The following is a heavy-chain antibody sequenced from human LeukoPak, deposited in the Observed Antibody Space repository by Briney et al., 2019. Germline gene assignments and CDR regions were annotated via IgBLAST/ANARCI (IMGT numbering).Heavy chain of an antibody. CDR2: IIPIFGTA. Sequence: SVKVSCKASGRTFSSYAISWVRQAPGQGLEWMGGIIPIFGTANYAQKFQGRVTITTDESTSTAYMELSRLRSEDTAVYDCARDPTNSVPAAMANWFDPWGQGTLVSVCS. CDR1: GRTFSSYA. D-gene: IGHD2-2*01. CDR3: ARDPTNSVPAAMANWFDP. J-gene: IGHJ5*02. V-gene: IGHV1-69*05.